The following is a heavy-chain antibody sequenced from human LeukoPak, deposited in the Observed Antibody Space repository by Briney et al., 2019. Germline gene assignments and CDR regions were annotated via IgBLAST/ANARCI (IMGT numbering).Heavy chain of an antibody. V-gene: IGHV4-34*01. CDR2: INHSGSS. D-gene: IGHD6-13*01. J-gene: IGHJ4*02. CDR3: ARSGTYQHSSSYDY. CDR1: GGSFSGYY. Sequence: SETLSLTCAVYGGSFSGYYWSWIRQPPGKGLEWIGEINHSGSSNYNPSLKSRVTISVDTSKDQFSLKLSSVTAADTAVYHCARSGTYQHSSSYDYWGQGTLVTVSS.